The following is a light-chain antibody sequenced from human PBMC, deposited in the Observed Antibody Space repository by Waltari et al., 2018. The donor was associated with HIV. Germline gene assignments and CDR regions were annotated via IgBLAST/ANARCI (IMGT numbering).Light chain of an antibody. CDR1: ESIYPY. CDR2: AAS. CDR3: QQSRSTPLT. V-gene: IGKV1-39*01. J-gene: IGKJ4*02. Sequence: DIHLSQSPSSLSASVGDTVTITSRASESIYPYLNWFQQTPKKAPKLIIFAASNLESGVPSRFRGRGSGAVFTLTINSLQLGDFATYYCQQSRSTPLTFGGGTRVE.